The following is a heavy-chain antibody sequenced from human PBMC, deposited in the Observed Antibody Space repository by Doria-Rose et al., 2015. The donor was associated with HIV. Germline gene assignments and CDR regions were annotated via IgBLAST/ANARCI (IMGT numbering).Heavy chain of an antibody. CDR2: IFSDDER. CDR1: GVSLSSPGMG. Sequence: SGPVLVKPTETLTLTCTVSGVSLSSPGMGVSWIRQPPGKALEWLANIFSDDERSYITSLKSRRTISRGTSKSQVVLTMTDRDPVDTATYYCARIKSSRWYHKYYFDFWGQGTLVIVSA. J-gene: IGHJ4*02. V-gene: IGHV2-26*01. CDR3: ARIKSSRWYHKYYFDF. D-gene: IGHD6-13*01.